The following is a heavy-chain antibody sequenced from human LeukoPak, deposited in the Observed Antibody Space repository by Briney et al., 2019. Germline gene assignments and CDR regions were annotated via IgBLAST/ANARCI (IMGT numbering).Heavy chain of an antibody. D-gene: IGHD6-13*01. CDR3: ARSAVGIAAAGIEVNYYYYYYMDV. CDR2: INAGNGNT. J-gene: IGHJ6*03. Sequence: ASVKVSCKASGYTFTSYGISWVRQAPGQRLEWMGWINAGNGNTKYSQEFQGRVTITRDTSASTAYMELSSLRSEDMAVYYCARSAVGIAAAGIEVNYYYYYYMDVWGKGTTVTVSS. CDR1: GYTFTSYG. V-gene: IGHV1-3*03.